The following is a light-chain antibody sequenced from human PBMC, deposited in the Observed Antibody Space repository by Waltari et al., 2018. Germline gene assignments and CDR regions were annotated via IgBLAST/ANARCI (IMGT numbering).Light chain of an antibody. CDR2: RDN. V-gene: IGLV1-47*01. CDR1: SSNIANNN. CDR3: AAWDDSLSGPWV. J-gene: IGLJ3*02. Sequence: QTVVTQPPSASGTPGQRVTISCSGSSSNIANNNVYWHQQLPGTAPKLLIYRDNQRPSGVPDRFSGSKSGTSASLAISGLRSEDEADYYCAAWDDSLSGPWVFGGGTKLTVL.